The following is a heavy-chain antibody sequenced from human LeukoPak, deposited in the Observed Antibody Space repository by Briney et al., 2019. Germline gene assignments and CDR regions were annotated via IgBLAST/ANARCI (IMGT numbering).Heavy chain of an antibody. J-gene: IGHJ6*03. CDR3: AADPGSSTGFYYYYYYMDV. V-gene: IGHV1-58*01. D-gene: IGHD2-2*01. Sequence: GASVKVSCKASGFTFTSSAVQWVRQARGQRLEWIGWIVVGSGNTNYAQKFQERVTITRDMSTSTAYMELSSLRSEDTAVYYCAADPGSSTGFYYYYYYMDVWGKGTTVTVSS. CDR1: GFTFTSSA. CDR2: IVVGSGNT.